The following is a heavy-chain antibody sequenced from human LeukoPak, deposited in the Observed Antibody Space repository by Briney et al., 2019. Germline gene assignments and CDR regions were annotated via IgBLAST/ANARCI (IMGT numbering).Heavy chain of an antibody. Sequence: PGGSLRLSCAASGFTFSSYAMSWVRQAPGKGLEWVSDISGSGGTTYYADSVKGRFTISRDNSKNTLYLQMNSRRAVDTGVYYWARRGARVDYWGQGTLVTVSS. V-gene: IGHV3-23*01. CDR1: GFTFSSYA. CDR3: ARRGARVDY. D-gene: IGHD1-26*01. CDR2: ISGSGGTT. J-gene: IGHJ4*02.